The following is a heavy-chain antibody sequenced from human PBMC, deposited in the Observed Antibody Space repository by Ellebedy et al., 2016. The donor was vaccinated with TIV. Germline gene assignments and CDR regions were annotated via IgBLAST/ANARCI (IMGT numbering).Heavy chain of an antibody. CDR2: INQDGTVP. CDR1: GITFSQYW. V-gene: IGHV3-7*03. Sequence: GESLKISCAASGITFSQYWMNWVRQAPGKGLEWLANINQDGTVPDYLDSLKGRFSISRDNAKNLLFLQMHSLRDDDTAMYYCAGGTGWNFDLWGRGTLVTVSS. J-gene: IGHJ2*01. CDR3: AGGTGWNFDL.